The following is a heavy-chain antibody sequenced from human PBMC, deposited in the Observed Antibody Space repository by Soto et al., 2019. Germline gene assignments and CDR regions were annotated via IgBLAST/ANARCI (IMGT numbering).Heavy chain of an antibody. V-gene: IGHV4-61*01. J-gene: IGHJ6*02. CDR2: TFVTGAT. D-gene: IGHD3-10*01. CDR3: ARGRSDSAGSSFGRRMDV. Sequence: QVQLQESGPGLMKSSETLSLICFVSGEALGSGQSYWNWIRQAPGKGLEWIGQTFVTGATNYSASLKSRVTMSVDTSKSQISLTLTSVTAADSATYFCARGRSDSAGSSFGRRMDVWGQGTTVTVSS. CDR1: GEALGSGQSY.